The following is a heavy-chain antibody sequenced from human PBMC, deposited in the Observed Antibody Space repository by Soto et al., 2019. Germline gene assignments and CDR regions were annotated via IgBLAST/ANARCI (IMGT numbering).Heavy chain of an antibody. CDR2: INHSGST. J-gene: IGHJ6*04. CDR1: GGSFSGYY. V-gene: IGHV4-34*01. Sequence: SETLSLTCAVYGGSFSGYYWSWIRQPPGKGLEWIGEINHSGSTNYNPSLKSRVTISVDTSKNQFSLKLSSVTAADTAVYYCARGVNAAAGPPYMDVWGKGTTVTVSS. CDR3: ARGVNAAAGPPYMDV. D-gene: IGHD6-13*01.